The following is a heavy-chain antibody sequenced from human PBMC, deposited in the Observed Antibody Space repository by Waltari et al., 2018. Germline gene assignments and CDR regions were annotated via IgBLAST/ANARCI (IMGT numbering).Heavy chain of an antibody. D-gene: IGHD2-2*01. Sequence: QVQLVQSGAEVKKPWSSVKVSCKASGGTFSSYAISWVRQAPGQGLEGMGGIIPSLGIANYAQKFQGRGTITADESTSTAYMELSSLRSEDTAVDYCAREGGTSHCYRYWGQGTLVTVSS. CDR1: GGTFSSYA. CDR2: IIPSLGIA. J-gene: IGHJ4*02. V-gene: IGHV1-69*04. CDR3: AREGGTSHCYRY.